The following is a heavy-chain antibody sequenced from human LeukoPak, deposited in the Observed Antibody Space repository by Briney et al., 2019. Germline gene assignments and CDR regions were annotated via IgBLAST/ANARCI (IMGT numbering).Heavy chain of an antibody. Sequence: GGSLRLSCAASGFTFTSYAMSWVRQTPGKGLEWVSAISGSGGNTYYADSVKGRFTISRDNSKNTLYLQMNSLRVEDTAVYYCLRVPPAGYWGQGTLVTVSS. J-gene: IGHJ4*02. CDR1: GFTFTSYA. CDR2: ISGSGGNT. CDR3: LRVPPAGY. V-gene: IGHV3-23*01. D-gene: IGHD4/OR15-4a*01.